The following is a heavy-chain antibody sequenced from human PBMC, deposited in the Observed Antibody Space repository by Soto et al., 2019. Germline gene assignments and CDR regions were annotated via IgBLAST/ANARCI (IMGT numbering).Heavy chain of an antibody. CDR2: LIPIFGTP. CDR3: AIVHPTSAAAGTLMLND. J-gene: IGHJ4*02. Sequence: QGQLLQSGAAGKKLGSSVKVSCKASGESFNSYAINWVRQAPGKGLEGMGGLIPIFGTPTYAQNFQGRVTITAEEATNTAYMKLSDLRSEDTAMYFCAIVHPTSAAAGTLMLNDWGQGTLVSVS. D-gene: IGHD6-13*01. V-gene: IGHV1-69*01. CDR1: GESFNSYA.